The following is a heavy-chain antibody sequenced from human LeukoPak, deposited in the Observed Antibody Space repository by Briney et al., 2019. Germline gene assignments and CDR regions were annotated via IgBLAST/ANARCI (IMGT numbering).Heavy chain of an antibody. D-gene: IGHD6-13*01. V-gene: IGHV3-33*01. J-gene: IGHJ4*02. CDR2: IWNDGSET. Sequence: GGSLRLSCAASGFIFSNYGMHWVRQAPGKRLEWVAVIWNDGSETFHADSVKGRFRITRDNSKNTLYLQMNSLRAEDTAVYFCARDMGRAWYGPPDYWGQGTLVTVSS. CDR3: ARDMGRAWYGPPDY. CDR1: GFIFSNYG.